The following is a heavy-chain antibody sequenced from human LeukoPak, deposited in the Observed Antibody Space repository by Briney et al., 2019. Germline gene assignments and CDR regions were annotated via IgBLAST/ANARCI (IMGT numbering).Heavy chain of an antibody. CDR1: GFTFSDYY. J-gene: IGHJ5*02. CDR2: ISSGGTII. CDR3: ARVQKGIAAAGTGGGWFEP. Sequence: GGSLRLSCAASGFTFSDYYMTWIRQAPGKGLEWISYISSGGTIIYYADSVRGQFTISRDNAKKSLYLQMNSLRAEDTAVYYCARVQKGIAAAGTGGGWFEPWGQGTLVTVSA. V-gene: IGHV3-11*01. D-gene: IGHD6-13*01.